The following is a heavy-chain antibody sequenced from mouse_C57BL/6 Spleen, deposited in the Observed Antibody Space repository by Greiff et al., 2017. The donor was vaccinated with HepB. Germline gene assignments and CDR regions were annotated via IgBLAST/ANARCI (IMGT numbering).Heavy chain of an antibody. V-gene: IGHV3-6*01. J-gene: IGHJ4*01. Sequence: EVQLQESGPGLVKPSQSLSLTCSVTGYSITSGYYWNWIRQFPGNKLEWMGYISYDGSNNYNPSLKNRISITRDTSKNQFFLKLNSVTTEDTATYYCAIYDGTVYAMDYWGQGTSVTVSS. CDR1: GYSITSGYY. D-gene: IGHD2-12*01. CDR3: AIYDGTVYAMDY. CDR2: ISYDGSN.